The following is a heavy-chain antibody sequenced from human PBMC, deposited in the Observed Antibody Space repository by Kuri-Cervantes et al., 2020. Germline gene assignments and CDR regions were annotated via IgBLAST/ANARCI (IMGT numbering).Heavy chain of an antibody. D-gene: IGHD1-26*01. CDR3: ARGVGATPYYYYYYMDV. CDR1: GFTFSTYT. Sequence: GGSLRLSCTASGFTFSTYTMNWVRLAPGKGLEWVSAISSDNYYIYYAESVRGRFTISRDNAKNSLYLQMNSLRAEDTAVYYCARGVGATPYYYYYYMDVWGKGTTVTVSS. V-gene: IGHV3-21*01. J-gene: IGHJ6*03. CDR2: ISSDNYYI.